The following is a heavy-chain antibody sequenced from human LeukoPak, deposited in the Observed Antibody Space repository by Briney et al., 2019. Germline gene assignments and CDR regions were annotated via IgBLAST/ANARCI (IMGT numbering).Heavy chain of an antibody. CDR2: IYTSGIT. CDR3: ARAYNETGVFDY. CDR1: GDSISTYY. J-gene: IGHJ4*02. Sequence: SETLSLTCTLSGDSISTYYWNWIRQPAGKGLEWIGRIYTSGITNQSPSLKSRVTMSVDTSKNQLSLKLSSVTAADTAVYYCARAYNETGVFDYWGQGTLVIASA. D-gene: IGHD1-14*01. V-gene: IGHV4-4*07.